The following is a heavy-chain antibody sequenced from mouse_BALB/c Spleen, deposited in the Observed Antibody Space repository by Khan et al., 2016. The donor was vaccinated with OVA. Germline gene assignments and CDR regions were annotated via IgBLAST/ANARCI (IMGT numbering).Heavy chain of an antibody. CDR1: GFSLTNYG. Sequence: QVQLKQSGSGLVAPSQSLSITCTISGFSLTNYGIHWVRQPPGKGLEWLALMWSDGSTTYNSALKSRLTISKDKSKSQVFLKMNSLQTDDTAMYFCARQPYYHYNVMDYGGQGTSVTVSS. CDR3: ARQPYYHYNVMDY. CDR2: MWSDGST. D-gene: IGHD2-10*01. V-gene: IGHV2-6-1*01. J-gene: IGHJ4*01.